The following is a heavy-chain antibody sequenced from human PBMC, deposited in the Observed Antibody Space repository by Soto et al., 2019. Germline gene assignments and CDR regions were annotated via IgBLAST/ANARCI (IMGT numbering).Heavy chain of an antibody. Sequence: SETLSLTCAVSGCSVSSGCLYWGWMRQPTGKGLEWSGNSNCSGSTNYNASLESRVIISADTSKKHFSLKLSSVTAADTAVYYCASDVSEYSSPLDHFYDYGMDVWGQGTRVTFSS. J-gene: IGHJ6*02. V-gene: IGHV4-61*03. CDR1: GCSVSSGCLY. CDR3: ASDVSEYSSPLDHFYDYGMDV. D-gene: IGHD6-6*01. CDR2: SNCSGST.